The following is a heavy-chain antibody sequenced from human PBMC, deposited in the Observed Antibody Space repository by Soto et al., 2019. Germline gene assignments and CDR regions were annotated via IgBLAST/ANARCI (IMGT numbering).Heavy chain of an antibody. Sequence: QVQLVQSGAEVKKPGSSVKVSCKASGGTFSSYTISWVRQAPGQGLEWMGRIIPILGIANYAQKFQGRVTITADKSTSTAYMELSSLRSEDTAVYYCARDPLGVVTASTFDYWGQGTLVTVSS. CDR2: IIPILGIA. D-gene: IGHD2-21*02. CDR1: GGTFSSYT. J-gene: IGHJ4*02. CDR3: ARDPLGVVTASTFDY. V-gene: IGHV1-69*08.